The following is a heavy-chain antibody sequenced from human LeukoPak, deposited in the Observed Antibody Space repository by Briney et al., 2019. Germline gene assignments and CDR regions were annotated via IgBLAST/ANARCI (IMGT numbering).Heavy chain of an antibody. J-gene: IGHJ3*02. CDR2: INWNGGST. Sequence: GGSLRLSCAVSGFTFDDYAINWVRQAPGKGLEWVSNINWNGGSTGYGDSVKGRFNISRDNAKNSVFLQMHSLRADDTALYYCARDMLLGDAFDIWGQGTMVIVSS. D-gene: IGHD3-10*02. V-gene: IGHV3-20*04. CDR1: GFTFDDYA. CDR3: ARDMLLGDAFDI.